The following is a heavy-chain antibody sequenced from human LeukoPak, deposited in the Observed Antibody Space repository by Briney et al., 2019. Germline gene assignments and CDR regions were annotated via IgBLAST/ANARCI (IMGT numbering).Heavy chain of an antibody. CDR2: INHSGST. CDR3: ARAASGSGSYYGY. V-gene: IGHV4-34*01. J-gene: IGHJ4*02. Sequence: EPSETLSLTCTVSGGSISSYYWSWIRLPPGKGLEWIGEINHSGSTNYNPSLKSRVTISVDTSKNQFSLKLSSVTAADTAVYYCARAASGSGSYYGYWGQGTLVTVSS. D-gene: IGHD3-10*01. CDR1: GGSISSYY.